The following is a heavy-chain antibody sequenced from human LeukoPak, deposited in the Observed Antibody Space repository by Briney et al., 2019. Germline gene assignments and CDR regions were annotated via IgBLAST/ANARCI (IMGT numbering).Heavy chain of an antibody. J-gene: IGHJ4*02. V-gene: IGHV4-59*01. CDR1: GVSINTYF. CDR2: IYHSGNT. D-gene: IGHD3-22*01. CDR3: ARGGMSTYYDSGGYFSY. Sequence: SETLSLTCTVFGVSINTYFWSWIRQPPGKGLEWIGFIYHSGNTNSNPSLKSRVTLSADTSKSQFSLELTSVTAADTAVYFCARGGMSTYYDSGGYFSYWGQGILVTVSS.